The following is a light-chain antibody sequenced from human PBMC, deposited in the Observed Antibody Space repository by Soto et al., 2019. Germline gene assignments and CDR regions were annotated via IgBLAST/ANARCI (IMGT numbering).Light chain of an antibody. J-gene: IGKJ1*01. CDR2: KAS. Sequence: DIQMTQSPSTLSGSVGDRVTITCRASQTISSWLAWYQQKPGKDPKLLIYKASTLKSGVPSRFSGSGSGTEFTLTISSRQPDDFATYYCQHYNSYSEAFGQGTKVELK. CDR3: QHYNSYSEA. CDR1: QTISSW. V-gene: IGKV1-5*03.